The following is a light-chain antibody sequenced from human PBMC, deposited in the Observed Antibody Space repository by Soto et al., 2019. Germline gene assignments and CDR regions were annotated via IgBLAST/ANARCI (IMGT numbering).Light chain of an antibody. J-gene: IGKJ5*01. CDR3: QQLHGYPIT. CDR2: AAS. CDR1: QSISSW. Sequence: DIQMTQSPSTLSASVGDGVTITCRASQSISSWLAWYQQKPGKAPKLLIYAASTLQSGVPSRFSGSGSGTHFTLTISSLQPEDFATYYCQQLHGYPITFGQGTRLEIK. V-gene: IGKV1-5*01.